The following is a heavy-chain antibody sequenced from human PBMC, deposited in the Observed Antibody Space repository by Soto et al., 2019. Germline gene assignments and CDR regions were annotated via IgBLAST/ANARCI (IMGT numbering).Heavy chain of an antibody. D-gene: IGHD3-10*01. CDR2: IYHSGST. CDR1: GYSISSGYY. Sequence: SETLSLTCTVSGYSISSGYYWGLIRQPPGKGLEWIGSIYHSGSTYYNPSLKSRVTISVDTSKNQFSLKLSSVTAADTAVYYCARSTMVRGVIHWFDPWGQGTLVTVSS. V-gene: IGHV4-38-2*02. J-gene: IGHJ5*02. CDR3: ARSTMVRGVIHWFDP.